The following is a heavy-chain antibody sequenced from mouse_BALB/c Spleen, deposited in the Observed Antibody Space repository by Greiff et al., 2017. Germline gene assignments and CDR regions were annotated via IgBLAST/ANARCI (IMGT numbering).Heavy chain of an antibody. CDR1: GYSITSGYY. J-gene: IGHJ3*01. D-gene: IGHD1-1*02. CDR2: ISYDGSN. CDR3: ARGEVAFAY. Sequence: EVKLQESGPGLVKPSQSLSLTCSVTGYSITSGYYWNWIRQFPGNKLEWMGYISYDGSNNYNPSLKNRISITRDTSKNQFFLKLNSVTTEDTATYYCARGEVAFAYWGQGTLVTVSA. V-gene: IGHV3-6*02.